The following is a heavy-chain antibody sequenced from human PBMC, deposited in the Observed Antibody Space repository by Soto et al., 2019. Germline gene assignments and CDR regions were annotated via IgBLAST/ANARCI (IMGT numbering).Heavy chain of an antibody. D-gene: IGHD6-13*01. CDR2: IYYSGST. CDR3: ARDMGYSSSWYPDY. Sequence: SETLSLTCSVSGGSVSSGSYYWSWIRQPPGKGLEWIGYIYYSGSTNYNPSLKSRVTISVDTSKNQFSLKLSSVSAADTAVYYCARDMGYSSSWYPDYWGQGTLVTVSS. CDR1: GGSVSSGSYY. J-gene: IGHJ4*02. V-gene: IGHV4-61*01.